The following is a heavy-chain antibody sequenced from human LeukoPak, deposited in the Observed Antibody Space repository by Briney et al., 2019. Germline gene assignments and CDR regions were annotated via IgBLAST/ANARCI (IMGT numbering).Heavy chain of an antibody. V-gene: IGHV4-39*01. J-gene: IGHJ4*02. CDR3: ARPYYYGSGSWAD. CDR2: IYYSGST. CDR1: GGSISSSSYY. Sequence: SETLSPTCTVSGGSISSSSYYWGWIRQPPGKGLERIGSIYYSGSTYYNPSLKSRVTISVDTSKNQFSLKLSSVTAADTAVYYCARPYYYGSGSWADWGQGTLVTVSS. D-gene: IGHD3-10*01.